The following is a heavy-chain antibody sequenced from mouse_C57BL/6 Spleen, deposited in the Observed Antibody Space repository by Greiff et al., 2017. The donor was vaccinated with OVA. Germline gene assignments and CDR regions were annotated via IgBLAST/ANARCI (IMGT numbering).Heavy chain of an antibody. CDR1: GYTFTDYE. V-gene: IGHV1-15*01. CDR3: TRSAYDYEGPYAMDY. Sequence: QVQLQQSGAELVRPGASVTLSCKASGYTFTDYEMHWVKQTPVHGLEWIGAIDPETGGTAYNQKFKGKAILTADKSSSTAYMELRSLTSEDSAVYYCTRSAYDYEGPYAMDYWGQGTSVTVSS. CDR2: IDPETGGT. J-gene: IGHJ4*01. D-gene: IGHD2-4*01.